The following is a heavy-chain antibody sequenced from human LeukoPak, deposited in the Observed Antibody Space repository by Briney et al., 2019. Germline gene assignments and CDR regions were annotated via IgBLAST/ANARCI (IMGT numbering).Heavy chain of an antibody. D-gene: IGHD2-2*01. Sequence: GGSLRLSCAASGFTFSSYSMNWVRQAPGKGLEWVSSISSSSSYIYYADSVKGRFTISRDNAKSSLYLQMSSLRAEDTAVYYCARSCSSTSCYDEYFQHWGQGTLVTVSS. V-gene: IGHV3-21*04. J-gene: IGHJ1*01. CDR3: ARSCSSTSCYDEYFQH. CDR1: GFTFSSYS. CDR2: ISSSSSYI.